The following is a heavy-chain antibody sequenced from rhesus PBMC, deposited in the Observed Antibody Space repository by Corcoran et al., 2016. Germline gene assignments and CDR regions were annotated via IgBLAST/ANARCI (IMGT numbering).Heavy chain of an antibody. CDR3: ARTDYEDDYGYYYTGGAFDY. CDR2: ISGSSGRT. D-gene: IGHD3-9*01. J-gene: IGHJ4*01. Sequence: QVQLQESGPGLVKPSETLSLPCAVSGGSFSGYSWGWIRQPPGKGLEGLGYISGSSGRTDYNPSLKSRVTISTDTSKNQFSLKLSSVTAADTAVYYCARTDYEDDYGYYYTGGAFDYWGQGVLVTVSS. V-gene: IGHV4-165*01. CDR1: GGSFSGYS.